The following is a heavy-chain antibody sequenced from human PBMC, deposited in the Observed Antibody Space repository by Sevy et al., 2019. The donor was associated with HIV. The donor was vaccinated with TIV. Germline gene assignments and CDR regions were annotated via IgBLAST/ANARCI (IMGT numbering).Heavy chain of an antibody. J-gene: IGHJ4*02. CDR1: GFTFSSYW. D-gene: IGHD6-13*01. V-gene: IGHV3-7*01. CDR2: IKEDGSVK. Sequence: GGSLRLSCEASGFTFSSYWMSWVLQAPGKGLEWVANIKEDGSVKYYVESVKGRFTISRDNAKNSVYLQMNSLRAEDAALYYCVRAIGAAGSYWGLGTLVTVS. CDR3: VRAIGAAGSY.